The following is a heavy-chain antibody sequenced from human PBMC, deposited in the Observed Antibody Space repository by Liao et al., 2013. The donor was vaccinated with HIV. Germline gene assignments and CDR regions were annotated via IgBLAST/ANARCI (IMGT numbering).Heavy chain of an antibody. J-gene: IGHJ5*02. CDR2: VYFTRQT. D-gene: IGHD7-27*01. Sequence: QLHLQASGPGLVKPLESLSLVCDISGAYITNKSYYWGWIRQAPGKGLEWIGSVYFTRQTYYNPSLASRLSMSVDTSKNQFSLKLASVTASDTAIYFCARDTSHWAPWD. CDR3: ARDTSHWAP. CDR1: GAYITNKSYY. V-gene: IGHV4-39*07.